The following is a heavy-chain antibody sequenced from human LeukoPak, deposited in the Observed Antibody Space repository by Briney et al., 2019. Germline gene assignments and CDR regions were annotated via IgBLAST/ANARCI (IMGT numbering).Heavy chain of an antibody. CDR1: GFSFTTVG. J-gene: IGHJ4*02. CDR2: ISTYSGNT. Sequence: ASVKVSCKASGFSFTTVGITWVRQAPGQGLEWMGWISTYSGNTNYAQKFQGRVTMTIETSTTTAYMELRSLRSDDTAVYYCARGHDSSSYLFYWGQGTLVTVSS. V-gene: IGHV1-18*01. CDR3: ARGHDSSSYLFY. D-gene: IGHD3-22*01.